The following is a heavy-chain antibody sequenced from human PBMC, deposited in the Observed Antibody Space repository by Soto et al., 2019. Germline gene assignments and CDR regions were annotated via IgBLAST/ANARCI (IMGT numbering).Heavy chain of an antibody. CDR1: GFTFSSYS. J-gene: IGHJ4*02. D-gene: IGHD5-18*01. CDR3: ARDGDPAKGYSYVPPTY. CDR2: ISSSSSYI. Sequence: LGGSLRLSCAASGFTFSSYSMNWVRQAPGKGLEWVSSISSSSSYIYYADSVKGRFTISRDNAKNSLYLQMNSLRAEDTAVYYCARDGDPAKGYSYVPPTYWGQGTLVTVSS. V-gene: IGHV3-21*01.